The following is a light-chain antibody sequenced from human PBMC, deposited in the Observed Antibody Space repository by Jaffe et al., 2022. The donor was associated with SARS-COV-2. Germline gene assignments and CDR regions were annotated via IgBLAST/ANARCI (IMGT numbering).Light chain of an antibody. CDR1: TSDVGSHNR. Sequence: QSALTQPPSVSGSPGQSVTISCTGTTSDVGSHNRVSWYQQPPGAAPKLMLSEVSNRPSGVPDRFSGSKSGNTASLTISGLQAEDEADYYCSSYISTSTLLFGGGTRLTVL. CDR3: SSYISTSTLL. CDR2: EVS. J-gene: IGLJ3*02. V-gene: IGLV2-18*02.